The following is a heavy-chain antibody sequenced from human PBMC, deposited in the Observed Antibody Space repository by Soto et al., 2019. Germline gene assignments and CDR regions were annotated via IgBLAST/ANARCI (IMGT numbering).Heavy chain of an antibody. J-gene: IGHJ3*02. D-gene: IGHD5-12*01. Sequence: QVQLVESGGGVVQPGRSLRLSCAASGFIFSDYAMHWVRQAPGRGLEWVALIAYDGSNKNYVDSVKGRFTISRDNSKKTLKLQMNSLRAEDTAMYYCAKVKVRLSSFDFNDAFDIWGRGTMVAVSS. V-gene: IGHV3-30*18. CDR1: GFIFSDYA. CDR2: IAYDGSNK. CDR3: AKVKVRLSSFDFNDAFDI.